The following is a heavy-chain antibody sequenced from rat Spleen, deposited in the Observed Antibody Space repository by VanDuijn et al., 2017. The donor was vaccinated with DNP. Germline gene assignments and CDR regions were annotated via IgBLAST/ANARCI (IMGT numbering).Heavy chain of an antibody. D-gene: IGHD1-11*01. CDR2: ISYDGSST. J-gene: IGHJ2*01. CDR1: GFTFSDYN. Sequence: EVQLVESGGGLVQPGRSLKLSCAASGFTFSDYNMARVRQAPKKGLEWVATISYDGSSTYYRDSVKGRFTISRDNAKSTLYLQMDSLRSEDTATYYCSITESDYWGQGVMVTVSS. V-gene: IGHV5-7*01. CDR3: SITESDY.